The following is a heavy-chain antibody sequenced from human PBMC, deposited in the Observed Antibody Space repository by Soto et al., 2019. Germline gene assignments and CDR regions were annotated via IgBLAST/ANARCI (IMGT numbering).Heavy chain of an antibody. Sequence: QVQLVESGGGLVKPGGSLRLSCEASGFTLSDYYMTWIRQAPGKGLEWISYISSSATIIYYADSVKGRFTISRDNAKTSLYLQMNSLRADDTAVYYCARAVKQWLVGGDYYYYYMDVWGQGTMVTVSS. J-gene: IGHJ6*03. D-gene: IGHD6-19*01. CDR2: ISSSATII. CDR3: ARAVKQWLVGGDYYYYYMDV. CDR1: GFTLSDYY. V-gene: IGHV3-11*01.